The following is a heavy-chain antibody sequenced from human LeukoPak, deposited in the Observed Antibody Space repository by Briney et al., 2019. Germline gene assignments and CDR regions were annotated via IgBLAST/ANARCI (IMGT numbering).Heavy chain of an antibody. CDR3: ARGITMVRGVIMVLRYYYMDV. Sequence: ASVKVSCKASGYTFTTYYMHWVRQAPGQGLEWMGIINPSGGSTSYPQKFQGRVTMTRDTSTSTVYMEMSSLRSEDTAVYYCARGITMVRGVIMVLRYYYMDVWGKGTTVTVSS. V-gene: IGHV1-46*01. CDR1: GYTFTTYY. J-gene: IGHJ6*03. D-gene: IGHD3-10*01. CDR2: INPSGGST.